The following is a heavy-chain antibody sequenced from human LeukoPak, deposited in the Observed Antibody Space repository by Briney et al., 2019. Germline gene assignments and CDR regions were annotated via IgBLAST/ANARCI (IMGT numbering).Heavy chain of an antibody. Sequence: SETLSLTCTVSGGSISSGDYCWSWNRQPPGKGLVWIGYIYYSGSTYYNPSLKSRVTISVDTSKNQYSLKLSSVTAADTAVYYCARTMHYDFWSRYYFYWFDPWGQGTLVTVSS. CDR2: IYYSGST. CDR3: ARTMHYDFWSRYYFYWFDP. CDR1: GGSISSGDYC. J-gene: IGHJ5*02. V-gene: IGHV4-30-4*01. D-gene: IGHD3-3*01.